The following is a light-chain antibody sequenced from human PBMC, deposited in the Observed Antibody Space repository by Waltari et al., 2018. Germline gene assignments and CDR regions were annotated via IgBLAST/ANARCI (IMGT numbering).Light chain of an antibody. CDR1: QNLLYNSDNKNY. CDR2: WAS. J-gene: IGKJ2*01. CDR3: QQCYSTPYT. V-gene: IGKV4-1*01. Sequence: DIVMTQSPDSLAVSLGERVTINCRSSQNLLYNSDNKNYLAWFQQKPGQPPKLLIYWASTRESGVPDRCSGSGSGKEFTLTISSLQAADVAVYYCQQCYSTPYTFGQGTKLEIK.